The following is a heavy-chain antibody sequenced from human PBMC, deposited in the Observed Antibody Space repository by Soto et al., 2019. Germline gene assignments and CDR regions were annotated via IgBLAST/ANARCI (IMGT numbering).Heavy chain of an antibody. CDR3: ARGRYGDY. Sequence: QSGAEVKKTGASVKVSCKGSGYAFTTYGITWVRQAPGQGLEWMGWISAHNGNTNYAQKLQGRVTVNRDTSTSTAYMELRSLRSDDTAVYYWARGRYGDYWGQGALVTVSS. V-gene: IGHV1-18*01. D-gene: IGHD1-1*01. CDR1: GYAFTTYG. CDR2: ISAHNGNT. J-gene: IGHJ4*02.